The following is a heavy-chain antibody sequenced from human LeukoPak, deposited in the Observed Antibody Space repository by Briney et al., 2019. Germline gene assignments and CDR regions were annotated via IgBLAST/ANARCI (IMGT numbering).Heavy chain of an antibody. V-gene: IGHV3-33*06. CDR2: VWYDGNNK. J-gene: IGHJ4*02. D-gene: IGHD6-6*01. CDR3: AKGAIPARSGPTQYYFDS. Sequence: GGSLRLSCAASGFSFSSYGMHWVRQAPGKGLEWVAVVWYDGNNKYYADSVKGRFTISRDNSKNTLFLQMDSLTAEDTAVYYCAKGAIPARSGPTQYYFDSWGQGTLVTVSS. CDR1: GFSFSSYG.